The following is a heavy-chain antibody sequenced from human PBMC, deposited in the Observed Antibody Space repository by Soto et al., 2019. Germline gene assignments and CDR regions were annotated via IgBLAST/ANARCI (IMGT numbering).Heavy chain of an antibody. Sequence: PGGSLRLSCAASGFTFSSYAMHWVRQAPGKGLEWVAVISYDGSNKYYADSVKGRFTISRDNSKNTLYLQMNSLRAEDTAVYYCARDRGVYYDFWSGSRWMFAMDVWGQGTTVTVSS. D-gene: IGHD3-3*01. J-gene: IGHJ6*02. CDR1: GFTFSSYA. CDR3: ARDRGVYYDFWSGSRWMFAMDV. V-gene: IGHV3-30-3*01. CDR2: ISYDGSNK.